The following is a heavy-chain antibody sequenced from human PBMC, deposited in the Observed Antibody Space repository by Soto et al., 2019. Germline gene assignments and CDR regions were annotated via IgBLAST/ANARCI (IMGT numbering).Heavy chain of an antibody. V-gene: IGHV4-61*01. CDR2: IYYSGST. CDR1: GGSVSGGSYY. D-gene: IGHD3-3*01. Sequence: QVQLQESGPGLVKPSETLSLTCTVSGGSVSGGSYYWSWIRQPPGKGLEWIGYIYYSGSTNYNPSLKSRVTISVDTSKNQFSLKLSSVTAADTAVYYCARGITIFGVTFDPWGQGTLVTVSS. CDR3: ARGITIFGVTFDP. J-gene: IGHJ5*02.